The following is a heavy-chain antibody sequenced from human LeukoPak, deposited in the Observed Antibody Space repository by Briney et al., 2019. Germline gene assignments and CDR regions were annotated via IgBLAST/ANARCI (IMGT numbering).Heavy chain of an antibody. CDR2: IYYSGNT. J-gene: IGHJ4*02. Sequence: SESLSLTCTVSGGSVSSYYWSWIRQPPGKGLEWIGYIYYSGNTNYNPSLKSRVTISVDTSKNQFSLKLSSVTAADTALYYCAKDVRRYGSGMGYWGQRTLVTVSS. CDR3: AKDVRRYGSGMGY. CDR1: GGSVSSYY. V-gene: IGHV4-59*02. D-gene: IGHD3-10*01.